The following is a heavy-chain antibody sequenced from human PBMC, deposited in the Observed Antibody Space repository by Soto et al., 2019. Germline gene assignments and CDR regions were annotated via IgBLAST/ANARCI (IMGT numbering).Heavy chain of an antibody. CDR1: GYTFTGYY. J-gene: IGHJ4*02. Sequence: GASVKVSCKASGYTFTGYYMHWVRQAPGQGLEWMGWINPNSGGTNYAQKFQGWVTMTRDTSISTAYMELSRLRSDDTAVYYCARSSGDGYNEYYFDYWGQGTLVTVSS. CDR3: ARSSGDGYNEYYFDY. D-gene: IGHD5-12*01. V-gene: IGHV1-2*04. CDR2: INPNSGGT.